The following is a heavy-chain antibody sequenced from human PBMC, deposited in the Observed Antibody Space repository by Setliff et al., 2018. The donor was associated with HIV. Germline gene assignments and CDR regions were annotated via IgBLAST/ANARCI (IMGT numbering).Heavy chain of an antibody. CDR3: ARRIYGNNPYFDY. CDR2: IYHNGIT. V-gene: IGHV4-39*07. CDR1: GGSISSSSYY. J-gene: IGHJ4*02. D-gene: IGHD4-17*01. Sequence: PSETLSLTCTVSGGSISSSSYYWGWIRQPPGKGLEWIGSIYHNGITYYNPSLKSRVTISVDTSQNQFSLKLSSVTAADTAIYYCARRIYGNNPYFDYWSQGTLVTVSS.